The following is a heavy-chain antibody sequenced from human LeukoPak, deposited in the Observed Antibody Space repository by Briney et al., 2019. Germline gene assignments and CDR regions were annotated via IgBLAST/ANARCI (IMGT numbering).Heavy chain of an antibody. J-gene: IGHJ4*02. V-gene: IGHV3-30*18. CDR2: ISYDGSKK. D-gene: IGHD3-10*01. CDR3: AKDRHFFGSGSYYNLDY. CDR1: GFTFSNYG. Sequence: PGRSLRLSCAAPGFTFSNYGMHWVRQAPGKGLEWVSVISYDGSKKYYADSVKGRFTISRDNSESTLYLQLNSLRAEDTAVYYCAKDRHFFGSGSYYNLDYWGQGTLVTVSS.